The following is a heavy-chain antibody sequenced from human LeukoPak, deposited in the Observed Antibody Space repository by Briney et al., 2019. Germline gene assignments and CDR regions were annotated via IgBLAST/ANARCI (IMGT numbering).Heavy chain of an antibody. CDR3: ARERGYSGYD. V-gene: IGHV3-48*04. Sequence: PGGSLRLSCGASGFTFSSYAKSWVRQAPGKGLEWVSYISSSSSTIYYADSVKGRFTISRDNAKNSLYLQMNSLRAEDTAVYYCARERGYSGYDWGQGTLVTVSS. CDR2: ISSSSSTI. J-gene: IGHJ4*02. D-gene: IGHD5-12*01. CDR1: GFTFSSYA.